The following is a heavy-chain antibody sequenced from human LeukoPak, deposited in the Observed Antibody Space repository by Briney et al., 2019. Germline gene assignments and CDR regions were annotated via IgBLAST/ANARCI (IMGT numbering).Heavy chain of an antibody. CDR1: GGSISSSNYY. J-gene: IGHJ4*02. CDR2: IYYSGST. V-gene: IGHV4-39*07. CDR3: AGELWTNFDD. Sequence: SETLSLTCTVSGGSISSSNYYWGWIRQPPGKGLEWIGSIYYSGSTYYNPSLKSRVTISVDTSKHQFSLKLSSVTAADTAVYYCAGELWTNFDDWGQGTLVTVSS. D-gene: IGHD1-1*01.